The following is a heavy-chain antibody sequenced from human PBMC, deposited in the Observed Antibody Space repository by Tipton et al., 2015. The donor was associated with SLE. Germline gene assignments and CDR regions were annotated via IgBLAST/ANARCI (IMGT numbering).Heavy chain of an antibody. CDR2: IYYTGSA. V-gene: IGHV4-30-4*08. CDR3: VRLDIVIQD. Sequence: TLSLTCTVSGGSISSDLYYWSWIRQSPGKGLEWIGYIYYTGSAYYSPSLESRVAISVDTSKNQISLRLDSLTAADTAVYHCVRLDIVIQDWGLGTLVTVSS. CDR1: GGSISSDLYY. J-gene: IGHJ4*02. D-gene: IGHD2/OR15-2a*01.